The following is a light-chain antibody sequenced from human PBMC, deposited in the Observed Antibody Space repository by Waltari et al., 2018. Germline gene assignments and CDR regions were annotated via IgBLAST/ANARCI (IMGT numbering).Light chain of an antibody. Sequence: QSALSKPASVSGSPGQSITISYTGTSSNVGDYHLSPWYQHHPGKAPKLLISDVNKRPSGVSNRFSGSKSGNTASLTISGLQAEDEADYYCYSYAGSSTWVFGGGTNLAVL. CDR2: DVN. J-gene: IGLJ3*02. V-gene: IGLV2-23*02. CDR3: YSYAGSSTWV. CDR1: SSNVGDYHL.